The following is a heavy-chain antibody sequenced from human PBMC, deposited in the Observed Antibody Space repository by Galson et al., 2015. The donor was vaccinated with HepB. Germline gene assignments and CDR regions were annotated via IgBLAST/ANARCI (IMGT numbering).Heavy chain of an antibody. CDR3: ATDIRWYRGRRTRGFDY. D-gene: IGHD1-26*01. CDR1: GYTLTELS. J-gene: IGHJ4*02. Sequence: SVKVSCKVSGYTLTELSMRWVRQAPGKGLEWMGGFDPEDGETIYAQKFQGRVTMTEDTSTDTAYMELSSLRSEDTAVYYCATDIRWYRGRRTRGFDYWGQGTLVTVSS. CDR2: FDPEDGET. V-gene: IGHV1-24*01.